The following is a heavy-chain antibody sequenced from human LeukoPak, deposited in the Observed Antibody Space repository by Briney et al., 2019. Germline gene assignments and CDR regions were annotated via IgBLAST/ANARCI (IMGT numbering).Heavy chain of an antibody. D-gene: IGHD3-10*02. CDR3: AELGITMIGGV. J-gene: IGHJ6*04. CDR1: GFTFSNYI. Sequence: PGGSLRLSCAASGFTFSNYIMNWVRQAPGKGLEWVSYISSSGSTIYYADSVKGRFTISRDNAKNSLYLQMNSLRAEDTAVYYCAELGITMIGGVWGKGTTVTISS. V-gene: IGHV3-48*04. CDR2: ISSSGSTI.